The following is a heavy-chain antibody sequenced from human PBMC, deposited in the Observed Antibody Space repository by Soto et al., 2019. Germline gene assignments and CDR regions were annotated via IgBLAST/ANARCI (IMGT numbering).Heavy chain of an antibody. CDR1: GLPFSASG. V-gene: IGHV3-33*01. CDR3: ARDKGTTCLDT. CDR2: IWSDGSKE. D-gene: IGHD1-26*01. Sequence: AQLMESGGGVVQPGRSLRLSCTASGLPFSASGMHWVRQAPGKGLEWVAMIWSDGSKEYYSDSVKGRFTISRDNSKSMVFLQMDRLRAEDTAVYYCARDKGTTCLDTWGQGDMVTVSS. J-gene: IGHJ5*02.